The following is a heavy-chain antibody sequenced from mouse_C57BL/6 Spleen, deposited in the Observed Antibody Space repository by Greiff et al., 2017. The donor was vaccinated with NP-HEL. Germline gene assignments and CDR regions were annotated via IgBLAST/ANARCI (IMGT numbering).Heavy chain of an antibody. CDR2: ISSGGDYF. CDR1: GFTFSSYA. Sequence: EVKVEESGEGLVKPGGSLKLSCAASGFTFSSYAMSWVRQTPEKRLEWVAYISSGGDYFYYADTVKGRFTISRDNARNTLYLQMSSLKSEDTAMYYCTRDDGYYAWFAYWGQGTLVTVSA. J-gene: IGHJ3*01. D-gene: IGHD2-3*01. CDR3: TRDDGYYAWFAY. V-gene: IGHV5-9-1*02.